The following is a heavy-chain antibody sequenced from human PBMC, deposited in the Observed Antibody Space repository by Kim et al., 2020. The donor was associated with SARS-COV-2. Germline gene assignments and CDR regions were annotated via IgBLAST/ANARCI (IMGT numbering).Heavy chain of an antibody. D-gene: IGHD3-3*01. CDR1: GYTLTELS. CDR2: FDPEDGET. Sequence: ASVKVSCKVSGYTLTELSMHWVRQAPGKGLEWMGGFDPEDGETIYAQKFQGRVTMTEDTSTDTAYMELSSLRSEDTAVYYCATGLFERLLADVDYWGQGTLVTVSS. CDR3: ATGLFERLLADVDY. J-gene: IGHJ4*02. V-gene: IGHV1-24*01.